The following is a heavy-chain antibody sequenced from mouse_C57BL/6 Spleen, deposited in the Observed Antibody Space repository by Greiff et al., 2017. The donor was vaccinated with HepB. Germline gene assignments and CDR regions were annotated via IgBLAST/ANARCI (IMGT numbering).Heavy chain of an antibody. J-gene: IGHJ3*01. V-gene: IGHV2-6*01. D-gene: IGHD1-1*01. Sequence: VKLVESGPGLVAPSQSLSITCTVSGFSLTSYGVDWVRQSPGKGLEWLGVIWGVGSTNYNSALKSRLSISKDNSKSQVFLKMNSLQTDDTAMYHCATRSYAPFAYWGQGTLVTVSA. CDR1: GFSLTSYG. CDR3: ATRSYAPFAY. CDR2: IWGVGST.